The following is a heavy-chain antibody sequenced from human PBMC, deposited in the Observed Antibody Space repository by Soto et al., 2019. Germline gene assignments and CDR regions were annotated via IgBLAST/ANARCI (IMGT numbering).Heavy chain of an antibody. CDR2: IYTSGST. CDR3: ARGFKDIVVVVAANAFDI. D-gene: IGHD2-15*01. J-gene: IGHJ3*02. Sequence: SETLSLTCTVSGGSISSYYWSWIRQPAGKGLEWIGRIYTSGSTNYNPSPKSRVTMSVDTSKNQFSLKLSSVTAADTAVYYCARGFKDIVVVVAANAFDIWGQGTIVTVSS. CDR1: GGSISSYY. V-gene: IGHV4-4*07.